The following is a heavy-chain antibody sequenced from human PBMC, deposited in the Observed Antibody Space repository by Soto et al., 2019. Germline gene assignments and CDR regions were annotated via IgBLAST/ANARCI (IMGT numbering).Heavy chain of an antibody. J-gene: IGHJ4*02. V-gene: IGHV5-51*01. CDR1: GYSFINYW. CDR2: ISPGSSET. D-gene: IGHD2-15*01. CDR3: ARPDNNYVAS. Sequence: PGESLKISCKASGYSFINYWIGWVRQMPGKGLEWMAIISPGSSETRYSPAFQGQVTISADKSITTTYLQWDSLKASDTAMYYCARPDNNYVASWGQGALVTVSS.